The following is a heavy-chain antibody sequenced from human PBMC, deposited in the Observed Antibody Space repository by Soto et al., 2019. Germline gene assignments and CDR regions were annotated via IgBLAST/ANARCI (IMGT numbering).Heavy chain of an antibody. J-gene: IGHJ4*02. CDR1: GFTFSSYW. CDR2: IKQDGSEK. Sequence: PGGSLRLSCAASGFTFSSYWMSWVRQAPGKGLEWVANIKQDGSEKYYVDSVKGRFTISRDNAKNSLYLQMNSLRAEDTAVYYCARVGNLYCSGGSCYFAYWGQGTLVTVSS. D-gene: IGHD2-15*01. CDR3: ARVGNLYCSGGSCYFAY. V-gene: IGHV3-7*01.